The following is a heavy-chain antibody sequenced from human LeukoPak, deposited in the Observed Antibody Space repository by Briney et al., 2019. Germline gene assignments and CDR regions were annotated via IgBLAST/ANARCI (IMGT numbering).Heavy chain of an antibody. CDR1: GGSFSGYY. CDR3: ARAFDWLHYYYYMDV. J-gene: IGHJ6*03. D-gene: IGHD3-9*01. V-gene: IGHV4-34*01. CDR2: INHSGST. Sequence: SETLSLTCAVYGGSFSGYYWSWIRQPPGKGLEWIGEINHSGSTNYNPSLNSRVTISVDTSKNQFSLKLSSVTAADTAVYYCARAFDWLHYYYYMDVWGKGTTVTVSS.